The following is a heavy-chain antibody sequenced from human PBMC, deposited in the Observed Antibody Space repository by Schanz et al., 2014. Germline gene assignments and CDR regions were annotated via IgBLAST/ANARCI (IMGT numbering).Heavy chain of an antibody. CDR1: GFTFITYT. CDR3: ARPRFDYGEVDY. D-gene: IGHD4-17*01. J-gene: IGHJ4*02. Sequence: VLLVESGGGLVKPGGSLRLSCEASGFTFITYTMNWVRQAPGKGLEWVAVIWSDGSTKYYADSVRGRFTISRDRFQNTLYLRMSSLRAEDTAVYYCARPRFDYGEVDYWGQGTLVTVSS. CDR2: IWSDGSTK. V-gene: IGHV3-33*08.